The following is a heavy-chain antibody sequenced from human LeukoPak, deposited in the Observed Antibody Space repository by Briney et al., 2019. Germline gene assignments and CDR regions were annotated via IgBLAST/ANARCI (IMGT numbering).Heavy chain of an antibody. CDR3: ARHRGLLRSRVFDY. Sequence: PSETLSLTCTVSGGSISSSSYYWGWIRQPPGKGLDWIGSIYYSGSTYYNPSLKSRFTISVDTSKNQFSLKLSSVTAADTAVYYCARHRGLLRSRVFDYWGQGTLVTVSS. D-gene: IGHD6-13*01. J-gene: IGHJ4*02. CDR1: GGSISSSSYY. V-gene: IGHV4-39*01. CDR2: IYYSGST.